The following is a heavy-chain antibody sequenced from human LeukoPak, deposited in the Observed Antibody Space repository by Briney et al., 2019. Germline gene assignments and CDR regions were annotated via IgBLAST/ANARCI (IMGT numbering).Heavy chain of an antibody. J-gene: IGHJ4*02. CDR3: ARSHRGSGSYFADF. CDR2: IDWDGDE. CDR1: GFSLSTSGMC. Sequence: SGPALVKPTQTLTLTCTFSGFSLSTSGMCVSWIRQPPGKALEWLARIDWDGDEYYCTSLKTRLTISKDTSKNQVVLTMTNMDPVDTATYYCARSHRGSGSYFADFWGQGTLVTVSS. V-gene: IGHV2-70*11. D-gene: IGHD3-10*01.